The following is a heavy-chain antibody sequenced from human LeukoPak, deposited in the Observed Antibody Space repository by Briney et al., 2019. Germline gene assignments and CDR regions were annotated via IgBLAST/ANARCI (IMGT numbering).Heavy chain of an antibody. CDR3: ARDSRHSSSWYRAPDY. J-gene: IGHJ4*02. Sequence: GGSLRLSCAASGFTVSNKYMSWVRQAPGKGLEWVSVIYSGGGTYYADSVKGRFTISRDNSKNTLYLQMNSLRAEDTAVYYCARDSRHSSSWYRAPDYWGQGTLVTVSS. CDR1: GFTVSNKY. V-gene: IGHV3-66*01. D-gene: IGHD6-13*01. CDR2: IYSGGGT.